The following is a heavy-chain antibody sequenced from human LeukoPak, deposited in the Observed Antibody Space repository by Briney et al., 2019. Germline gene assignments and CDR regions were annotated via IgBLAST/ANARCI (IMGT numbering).Heavy chain of an antibody. D-gene: IGHD1-14*01. CDR2: INPSGGST. Sequence: ASVKVSCKASGYTFTSYYMHWVRQAPGQGLEWMGIINPSGGSTSYAQKFQGRVTISVDTSKNQFSLKLSSVTAADTAVYYCAALRNPDLYFDYWGQGTLSPSPQ. J-gene: IGHJ4*02. CDR1: GYTFTSYY. CDR3: AALRNPDLYFDY. V-gene: IGHV1-46*01.